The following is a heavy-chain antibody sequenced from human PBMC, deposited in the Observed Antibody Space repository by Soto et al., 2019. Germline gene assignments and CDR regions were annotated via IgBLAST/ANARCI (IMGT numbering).Heavy chain of an antibody. Sequence: GGSLRLSCAASGFTFSSYGMHWVRQAPGKGLEWVAVISYDGSNKYYADSVKGRFTISRDSSKNTLYLQMNSLRAEDTAVYYCAKLPPTGYSSGWPEFDYWGQGTLVTVSS. V-gene: IGHV3-30*18. CDR3: AKLPPTGYSSGWPEFDY. J-gene: IGHJ4*02. CDR1: GFTFSSYG. CDR2: ISYDGSNK. D-gene: IGHD6-19*01.